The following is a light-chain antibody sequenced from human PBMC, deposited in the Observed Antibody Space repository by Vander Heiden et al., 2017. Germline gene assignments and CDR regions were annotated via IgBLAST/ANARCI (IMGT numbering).Light chain of an antibody. CDR2: DAS. V-gene: IGKV1-33*01. CDR3: QQYGDLLRRT. J-gene: IGKJ4*01. CDR1: QDINNY. Sequence: DVQMTQSPSSLSASIGDRVTITCQASQDINNYLNWYQQKPGKAPKLLIYDASNLETGAPSRFSGSGSGTEFTLTISSLQPEDTATYYCQQYGDLLRRTFGGGTKVEIK.